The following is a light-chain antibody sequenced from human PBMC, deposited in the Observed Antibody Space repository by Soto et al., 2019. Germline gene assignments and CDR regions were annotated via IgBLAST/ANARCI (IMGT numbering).Light chain of an antibody. CDR3: QQRYRWPPIT. J-gene: IGKJ5*01. CDR2: DAS. Sequence: EIVLTQSPGTLSLSPGERATLSCRASQSVSSSFLAWYQQKVGQAPRLLIYDASNRATGVPARFSGSGSGTDFTLTISSLEPEDFAVYYCQQRYRWPPITFGQGTRLEIK. CDR1: QSVSSSF. V-gene: IGKV3D-20*02.